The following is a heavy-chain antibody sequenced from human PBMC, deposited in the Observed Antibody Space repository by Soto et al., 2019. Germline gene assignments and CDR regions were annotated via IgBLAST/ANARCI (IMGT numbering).Heavy chain of an antibody. CDR2: IIPIFGTA. Sequence: QVQLVQSGAEVKKPGSSVKVSCKASGGTFSSYAISWVRQAPGQGLEWMGGIIPIFGTANYAQKFQGRVTITADESTSTAYMELSSLRSEDTAAYYCAKGTFEALENYYYYYGMDVWGQGTTVTVSS. V-gene: IGHV1-69*01. J-gene: IGHJ6*02. D-gene: IGHD1-1*01. CDR1: GGTFSSYA. CDR3: AKGTFEALENYYYYYGMDV.